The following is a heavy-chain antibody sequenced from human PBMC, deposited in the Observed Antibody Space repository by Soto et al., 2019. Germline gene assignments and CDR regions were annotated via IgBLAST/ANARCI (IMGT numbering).Heavy chain of an antibody. CDR2: ISYDGSNK. CDR3: ARVPSSWYDVDY. V-gene: IGHV3-30-3*01. J-gene: IGHJ4*02. D-gene: IGHD6-13*01. Sequence: GGSLRLSCAASGFTFSSYAMHWVRQAPGKGLEWVAVISYDGSNKYYADSVKGRFTISRDNSKNTLYLQMNSLRAEDTAVYYCARVPSSWYDVDYWGQGTLVTVPQ. CDR1: GFTFSSYA.